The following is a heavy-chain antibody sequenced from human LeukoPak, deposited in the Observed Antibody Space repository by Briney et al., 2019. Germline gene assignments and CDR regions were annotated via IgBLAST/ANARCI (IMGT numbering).Heavy chain of an antibody. D-gene: IGHD1-26*01. V-gene: IGHV3-23*01. CDR1: GCTFSSYA. CDR3: AKAANEWELLAGYFDY. CDR2: ISGSGDNT. Sequence: PGGSLRLSCAASGCTFSSYAMTWVRQAPGKGLEWVSVISGSGDNTYYADSVKGRFTTSRDNFKNTLYLQMNSLRAEDTAVYYCAKAANEWELLAGYFDYWGQGTLVTVSS. J-gene: IGHJ4*02.